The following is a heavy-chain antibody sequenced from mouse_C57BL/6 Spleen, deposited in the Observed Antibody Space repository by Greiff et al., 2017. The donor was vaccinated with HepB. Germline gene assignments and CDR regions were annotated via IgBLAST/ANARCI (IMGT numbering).Heavy chain of an antibody. D-gene: IGHD2-4*01. CDR1: GFTFSNYW. J-gene: IGHJ1*03. CDR2: IRLKSDNYAT. CDR3: TDYDYFYWYFDV. Sequence: EVMLVESGGGLVQPGGSMKLSCVASGFTFSNYWMNWVRQSPEKGLEWVAQIRLKSDNYATHYAESVKGRFTISRDDSKSSVYLQMNNLRAEDTGIYYCTDYDYFYWYFDVWGTGTTVTVSS. V-gene: IGHV6-3*01.